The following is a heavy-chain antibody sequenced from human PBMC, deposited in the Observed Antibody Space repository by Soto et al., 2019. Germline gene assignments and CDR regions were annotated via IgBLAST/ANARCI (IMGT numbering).Heavy chain of an antibody. J-gene: IGHJ5*02. Sequence: QVQLQESGPGLVKPSETLSLTCTGSGGSISSYYWSWIRQPPGKGLEWIGYIYYSGSTNYNPSHKSRVTISVDTSKNQFSLKLSSVTAADTAVYYCARGWRQLVPNWFDPWGQGTLVTVSS. V-gene: IGHV4-59*01. CDR2: IYYSGST. D-gene: IGHD6-6*01. CDR3: ARGWRQLVPNWFDP. CDR1: GGSISSYY.